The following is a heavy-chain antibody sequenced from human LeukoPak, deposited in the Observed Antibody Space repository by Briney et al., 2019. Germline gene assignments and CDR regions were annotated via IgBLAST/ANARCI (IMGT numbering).Heavy chain of an antibody. CDR3: ARGRSTVTPYYYYYYGMDV. CDR2: MNPNSGNT. Sequence: ASVKVSCKASGYTFTSYDINWVRQATGQGLEWMGWMNPNSGNTGYAQKFQGRVTMTRNTSISTAYMELSSLRSEDTAVYYCARGRSTVTPYYYYYYGMDVWGQGTTVTVSS. V-gene: IGHV1-8*01. J-gene: IGHJ6*02. CDR1: GYTFTSYD. D-gene: IGHD4-17*01.